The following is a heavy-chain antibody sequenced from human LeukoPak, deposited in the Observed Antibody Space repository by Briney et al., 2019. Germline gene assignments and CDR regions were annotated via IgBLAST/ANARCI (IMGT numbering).Heavy chain of an antibody. Sequence: ASVKVSCKAFGATLNIGHAFIWARQAPGQGLQWMGRIIPFLGEVNYAQNFQGRVSFTADKSTATMYMEMKSLRLDDTAIYYCSPCAHAYDWFGPWGQGTLVTVSS. D-gene: IGHD2-21*01. V-gene: IGHV1-69*04. CDR3: SPCAHAYDWFGP. CDR1: GATLNIGHA. CDR2: IIPFLGEV. J-gene: IGHJ5*02.